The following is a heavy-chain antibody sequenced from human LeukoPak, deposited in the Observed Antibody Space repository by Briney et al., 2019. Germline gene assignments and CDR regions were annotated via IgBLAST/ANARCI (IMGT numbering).Heavy chain of an antibody. J-gene: IGHJ6*03. D-gene: IGHD6-13*01. CDR1: GGPIRDFY. Sequence: SETLSLTCTVSGGPIRDFYWSWIRLPPGKGLEWIGYTYHSGSTSYNPSLKSRVTISVDTSKNQFSLKLSSVTAADTAVYYCARHAILYSSSPIYYMDVWGKGTTVTVSS. V-gene: IGHV4-59*08. CDR2: TYHSGST. CDR3: ARHAILYSSSPIYYMDV.